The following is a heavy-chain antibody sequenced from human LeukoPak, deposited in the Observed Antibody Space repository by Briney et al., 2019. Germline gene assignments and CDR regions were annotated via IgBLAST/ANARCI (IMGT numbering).Heavy chain of an antibody. CDR2: INHSGST. J-gene: IGHJ4*02. CDR3: ARDSISGYDYLDY. Sequence: SETLSLTCAVYGGSFSGYYWSWIRQPPGKGLEWIGEINHSGSTNYNPSLKSRVTMSVDTSKNQFSLKLSSVTAADTAVYYCARDSISGYDYLDYWGQGTLVTVSS. V-gene: IGHV4-34*01. D-gene: IGHD5-12*01. CDR1: GGSFSGYY.